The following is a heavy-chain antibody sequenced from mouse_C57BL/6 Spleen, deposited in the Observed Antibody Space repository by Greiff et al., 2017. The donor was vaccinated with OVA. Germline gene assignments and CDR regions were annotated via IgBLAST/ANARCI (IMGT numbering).Heavy chain of an antibody. CDR2: IWSGGGT. CDR3: ASDYYGRGYFDY. J-gene: IGHJ2*01. V-gene: IGHV2-2*01. Sequence: QVQLQQSGPGLVQPSQSLSITCTVSGFSLTSYGVHWVRQSPGKGLEWLGVIWSGGGTDYNAAFISRLSISNDNSKIHVFFNINSLQADDTAIYYCASDYYGRGYFDYWGQGTTLTVSS. CDR1: GFSLTSYG. D-gene: IGHD1-1*01.